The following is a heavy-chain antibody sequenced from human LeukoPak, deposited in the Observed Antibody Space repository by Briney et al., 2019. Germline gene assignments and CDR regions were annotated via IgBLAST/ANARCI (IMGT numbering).Heavy chain of an antibody. V-gene: IGHV4-38-2*02. D-gene: IGHD5-18*01. CDR1: GYSIASGYY. Sequence: SETLSLTCTVAGYSIASGYYWGWIRQPPGKGLEWIGSINHSGSTFYNPSLKSRGTISVDTSKNQLSLKLSSVTAADTAVYYCARPTGTARYFEYWGQGTLVTVFS. CDR3: ARPTGTARYFEY. J-gene: IGHJ4*02. CDR2: INHSGST.